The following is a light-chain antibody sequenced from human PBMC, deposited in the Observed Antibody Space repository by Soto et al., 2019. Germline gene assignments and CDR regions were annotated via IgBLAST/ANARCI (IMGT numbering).Light chain of an antibody. Sequence: QSMLTQPPSASGSPGQSVTISCTGTSSDIGVYNYVSWYQQHPGKAPKLMIYEVSKRPSGVPDRFSGSKSGNTASLTVSGLQAEDEADYYCSSYAGSNNLYVFGTWTKVTVL. J-gene: IGLJ1*01. CDR2: EVS. CDR1: SSDIGVYNY. CDR3: SSYAGSNNLYV. V-gene: IGLV2-8*01.